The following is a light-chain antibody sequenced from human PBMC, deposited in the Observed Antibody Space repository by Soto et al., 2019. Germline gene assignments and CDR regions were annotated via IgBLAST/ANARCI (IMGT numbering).Light chain of an antibody. Sequence: IVLTQSPGTLSLSPGERATLSCRASQSARSNLAWYQQKPGQAPRRLIYGASSRATGIPDRFSGSGSGTDFTLTISSLQPEDFATYYCQQSYSTPRTFGQGTKVDNK. CDR1: QSARSN. J-gene: IGKJ1*01. CDR2: GAS. V-gene: IGKV3-20*01. CDR3: QQSYSTPRT.